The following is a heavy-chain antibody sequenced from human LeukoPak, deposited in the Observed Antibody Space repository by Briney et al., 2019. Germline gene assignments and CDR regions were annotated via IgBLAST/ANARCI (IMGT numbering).Heavy chain of an antibody. D-gene: IGHD4-17*01. CDR3: ARDHYGDYEMDV. Sequence: GSLRLSCAASGFTFSGYSMNWVRQAPGKGLEWVSSISSSSSYIYYADSVKGRFTISRDNAKNSLYLQMNSLRAEDTAVYYCARDHYGDYEMDVWGQGTTVTVSS. V-gene: IGHV3-21*01. CDR2: ISSSSSYI. CDR1: GFTFSGYS. J-gene: IGHJ6*02.